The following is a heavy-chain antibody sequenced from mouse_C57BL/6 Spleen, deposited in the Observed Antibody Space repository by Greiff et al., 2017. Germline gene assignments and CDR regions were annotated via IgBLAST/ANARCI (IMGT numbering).Heavy chain of an antibody. CDR1: GYSITSGYY. Sequence: EVKLMESGPGLVKPSQSLSLTCSVTGYSITSGYYWNWIRQFPGNKLEWMGYISYDGSNNYNPSLKNRISITRDTSKNQFFLKLNSVTTEDTATYYCARNGNSYYFDYWGQGTTLTVSS. V-gene: IGHV3-6*01. J-gene: IGHJ2*01. D-gene: IGHD2-1*01. CDR2: ISYDGSN. CDR3: ARNGNSYYFDY.